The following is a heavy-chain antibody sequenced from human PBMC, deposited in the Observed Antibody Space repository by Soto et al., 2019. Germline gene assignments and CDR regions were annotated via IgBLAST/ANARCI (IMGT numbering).Heavy chain of an antibody. CDR2: TYYRSKWYN. Sequence: SQTLSLTCAISGDIVSSNSAAWNWIRQSPSRGLEWLGRTYYRSKWYNDYAVSVKSRITINPDTSKNQFSLKLSSVTAADTAVYYCARGLLGRIFGVVMFYYYYGMDVWGKGTTVTVSS. CDR3: ARGLLGRIFGVVMFYYYYGMDV. J-gene: IGHJ6*04. CDR1: GDIVSSNSAA. D-gene: IGHD3-3*01. V-gene: IGHV6-1*01.